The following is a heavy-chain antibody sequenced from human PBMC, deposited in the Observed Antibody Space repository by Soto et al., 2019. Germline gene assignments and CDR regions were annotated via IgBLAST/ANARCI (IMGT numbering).Heavy chain of an antibody. D-gene: IGHD6-19*01. CDR1: GFTFSSYG. CDR2: ISYDGSNK. Sequence: GGSLRLSCAASGFTFSSYGMHWVRQAPGKGLEWVAVISYDGSNKYYADSVKGRFTISRDNSKNTLYLQMNSLRAEDTAVYYCAKGVSPQGWYSDWWVYYYYGMDVWGQGTTVPVSS. CDR3: AKGVSPQGWYSDWWVYYYYGMDV. J-gene: IGHJ6*02. V-gene: IGHV3-30*18.